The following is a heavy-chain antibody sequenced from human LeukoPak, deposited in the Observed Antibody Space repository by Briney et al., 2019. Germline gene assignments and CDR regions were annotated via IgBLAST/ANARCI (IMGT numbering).Heavy chain of an antibody. CDR1: GFTFSSYA. V-gene: IGHV3-23*01. CDR2: ISGSGGST. D-gene: IGHD3-22*01. Sequence: GGSLRLSCAASGFTFSSYAMSWVRQAPGKGLEWVSAISGSGGSTYYADSVKGGFTISRDNSKNTLYLQMNSLRAEDTAVYYCAKGNWLYYDSSGYFDYWGQGTLVTVSS. CDR3: AKGNWLYYDSSGYFDY. J-gene: IGHJ4*02.